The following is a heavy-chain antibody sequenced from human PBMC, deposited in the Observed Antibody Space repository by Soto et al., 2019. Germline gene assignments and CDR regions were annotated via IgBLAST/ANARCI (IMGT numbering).Heavy chain of an antibody. Sequence: ASVKVSCKASGYTFTDYYIHWVRQAPGQGLEWMGWINSDSGGTNFAQKFEGRVTMTRDTSFSTAYMELSRLRSDDTAVYYCARGHTAGQLEGFDFWGQGTMVTVPS. CDR1: GYTFTDYY. V-gene: IGHV1-2*02. J-gene: IGHJ3*01. CDR2: INSDSGGT. CDR3: ARGHTAGQLEGFDF. D-gene: IGHD5-18*01.